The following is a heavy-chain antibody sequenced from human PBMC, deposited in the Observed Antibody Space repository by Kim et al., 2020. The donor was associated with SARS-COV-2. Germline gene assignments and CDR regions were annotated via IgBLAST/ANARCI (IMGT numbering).Heavy chain of an antibody. CDR3: ARVGGYDCSGGSCYPGY. D-gene: IGHD2-15*01. CDR2: ISYDGSNK. Sequence: GGSLRLSCAASGFTFSSYAMHWVRQAPGKGLEWVAVISYDGSNKYYADSVKDRFTISRDNSKNTLYLQMNSLRAEDTAVYYCARVGGYDCSGGSCYPGY. V-gene: IGHV3-30-3*01. J-gene: IGHJ2*01. CDR1: GFTFSSYA.